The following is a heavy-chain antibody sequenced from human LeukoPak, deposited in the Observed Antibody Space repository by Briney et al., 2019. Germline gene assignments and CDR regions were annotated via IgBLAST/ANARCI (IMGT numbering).Heavy chain of an antibody. J-gene: IGHJ4*02. CDR2: IYYSGST. Sequence: SETLSLTCTVSGGSISSSSYYWGWTRQPPGKGLEWIGSIYYSGSTYYNPSLKSRVTISVDTSKNQFSLKLSSVTAADTAVYYCASRVGSGYYRDYWGQGTLVTVSS. D-gene: IGHD3-22*01. V-gene: IGHV4-39*01. CDR1: GGSISSSSYY. CDR3: ASRVGSGYYRDY.